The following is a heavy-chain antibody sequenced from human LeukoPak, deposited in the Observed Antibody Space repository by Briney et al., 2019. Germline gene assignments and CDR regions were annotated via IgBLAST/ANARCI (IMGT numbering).Heavy chain of an antibody. CDR3: ARDGGGLSDYFDY. J-gene: IGHJ4*02. CDR1: GFTFSSYS. D-gene: IGHD3-16*01. CDR2: ISSSSSYI. Sequence: PGGSLRLSCAASGFTFSSYSMNWVRQAPGKGLEWVSSISSSSSYIYYADSVKGRFTISRDNAKNSLYLQMNSLRAEDTAVYYCARDGGGLSDYFDYWGQGTLVTVSS. V-gene: IGHV3-21*01.